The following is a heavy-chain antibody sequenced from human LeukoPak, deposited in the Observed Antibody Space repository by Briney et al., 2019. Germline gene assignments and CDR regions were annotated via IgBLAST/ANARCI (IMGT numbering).Heavy chain of an antibody. V-gene: IGHV3-7*03. CDR2: IKQEGSEK. Sequence: PGGSLRLSCAASGFTFSNYWMSWARQAPGKWLEWVASIKQEGSEKYYVDSVKGRFTISRDNAKNSLYLQMNSLRAEDTALYYCARDISSSRGDFDYWGQGTLVTVSS. J-gene: IGHJ4*02. CDR3: ARDISSSRGDFDY. CDR1: GFTFSNYW. D-gene: IGHD6-6*01.